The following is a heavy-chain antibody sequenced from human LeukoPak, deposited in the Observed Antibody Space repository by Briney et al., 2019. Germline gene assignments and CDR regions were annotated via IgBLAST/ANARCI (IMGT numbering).Heavy chain of an antibody. D-gene: IGHD3-10*01. CDR3: AKGIPLFGGSGSYWIDY. CDR2: IWYDGSNK. J-gene: IGHJ4*02. Sequence: GGSLRLSCAASGFTFSSYGMHWVRQAPGKGLEWVAVIWYDGSNKYYADSVKGRFTISRDNSKNTLYLQMNSLRAEDTAVYYCAKGIPLFGGSGSYWIDYWGQGTLVTVSS. CDR1: GFTFSSYG. V-gene: IGHV3-30*02.